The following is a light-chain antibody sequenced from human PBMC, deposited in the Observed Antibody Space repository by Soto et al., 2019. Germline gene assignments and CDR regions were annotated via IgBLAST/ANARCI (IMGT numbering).Light chain of an antibody. CDR3: SSYTISTTLV. J-gene: IGLJ1*01. CDR1: TSDVSGYNY. CDR2: EVS. V-gene: IGLV2-14*01. Sequence: SVLIHPAPEFGSPGQSTTISSTGTTSDVSGYNYVSWYQQHPGKAPKLMIYEVSNRPSGVSTRFSGSKSGNTASLTISGLQAEDEADYYCSSYTISTTLVFGTGTKVTVL.